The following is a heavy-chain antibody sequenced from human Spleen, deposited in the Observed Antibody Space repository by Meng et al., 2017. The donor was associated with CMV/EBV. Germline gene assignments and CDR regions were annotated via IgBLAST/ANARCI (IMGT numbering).Heavy chain of an antibody. CDR1: GFTFTGSY. CDR3: ARDNDWGPDY. V-gene: IGHV1-2*02. Sequence: ASVKVSCKPSGFTFTGSYIHWVRQAPGQGLEWMGWIYPKSGGTHYAQKFQGRLTVTRDTSISTGYMELSSLGSDDTAVYYCARDNDWGPDYWGQGTLVTVSS. CDR2: IYPKSGGT. D-gene: IGHD7-27*01. J-gene: IGHJ4*02.